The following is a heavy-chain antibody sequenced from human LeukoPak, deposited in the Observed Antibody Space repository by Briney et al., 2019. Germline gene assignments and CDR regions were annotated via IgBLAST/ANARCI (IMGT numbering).Heavy chain of an antibody. D-gene: IGHD3-3*01. Sequence: GGSLRLSCAASGFTFSSYGMHWVRQAPGKGLEWVGRIKSKTDGGTTDYAATVKGRFTISRDDSKNTLYLQMNSLKTEDTAVYNCTTAPPFLEWLLPQRGWFDPWGQGTLVTVSS. V-gene: IGHV3-15*01. CDR3: TTAPPFLEWLLPQRGWFDP. CDR1: GFTFSSYG. J-gene: IGHJ5*02. CDR2: IKSKTDGGTT.